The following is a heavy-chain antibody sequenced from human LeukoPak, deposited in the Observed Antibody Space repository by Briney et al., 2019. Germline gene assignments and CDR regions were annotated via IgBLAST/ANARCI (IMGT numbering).Heavy chain of an antibody. CDR2: IYHSGST. Sequence: SETLSLTCTVSGYSISSGYYWGWIRQPPGKGLEWIGSIYHSGSTYYNPSLKSRVTISVDTSKNQFSLKLSSVTVADTAVYYCARDGVLLWFGESKHTPFDYWGQGTLVTVSS. CDR3: ARDGVLLWFGESKHTPFDY. J-gene: IGHJ4*02. CDR1: GYSISSGYY. D-gene: IGHD3-10*01. V-gene: IGHV4-38-2*02.